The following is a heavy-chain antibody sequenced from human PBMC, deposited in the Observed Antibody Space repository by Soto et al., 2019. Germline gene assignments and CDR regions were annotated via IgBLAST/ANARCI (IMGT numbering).Heavy chain of an antibody. J-gene: IGHJ5*01. D-gene: IGHD2-2*01. Sequence: QVQLLQSGAEVRAPGSSVKGSCKASGGTFSDPAVTWVRQAPGQGLEWMGGIIPIFGSANYPQRLQGRATIIADKTTRTVLMELRSLKPEDTAVYSCAREPSEGRVGNWVESLGQGTLVTFSS. CDR1: GGTFSDPA. CDR3: AREPSEGRVGNWVES. CDR2: IIPIFGSA. V-gene: IGHV1-69*06.